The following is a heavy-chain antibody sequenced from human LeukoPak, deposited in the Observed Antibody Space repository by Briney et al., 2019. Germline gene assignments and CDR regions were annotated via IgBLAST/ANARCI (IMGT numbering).Heavy chain of an antibody. CDR3: ARAVRERPPGY. Sequence: PSETLSLTCTVSGGSFSGYYWSWIRQPPGKGLEWIGEINHSGSTNYNPSLKSRVTISVDTSKNQFSLKLSSVTAADTAVYYCARAVRERPPGYWGQGTLVIVSS. V-gene: IGHV4-34*01. D-gene: IGHD2-2*01. CDR2: INHSGST. J-gene: IGHJ4*02. CDR1: GGSFSGYY.